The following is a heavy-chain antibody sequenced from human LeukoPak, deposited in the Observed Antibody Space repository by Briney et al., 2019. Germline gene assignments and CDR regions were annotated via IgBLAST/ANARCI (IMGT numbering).Heavy chain of an antibody. J-gene: IGHJ4*02. CDR2: ISYDGSKT. CDR3: ARTMYITGSSDFDY. V-gene: IGHV3-30-3*01. CDR1: GFTFNIYA. D-gene: IGHD1-26*01. Sequence: GSLRLSCAASGFTFNIYAMHWVRQAPGKGLEWVAVISYDGSKTYYADSVKGRFTISRDNSKNTLYLQMNSLRAEDTALYYCARTMYITGSSDFDYWGQGTLVTVSS.